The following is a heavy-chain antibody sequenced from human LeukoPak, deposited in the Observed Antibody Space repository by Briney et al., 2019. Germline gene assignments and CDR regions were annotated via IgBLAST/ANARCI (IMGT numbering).Heavy chain of an antibody. CDR1: GFDFSTYE. J-gene: IGHJ4*02. D-gene: IGHD5-24*01. CDR2: TSSSGNTI. V-gene: IGHV3-48*03. Sequence: GGSLRLSCAASGFDFSTYEMNWVRQAPGKGLGWLSYTSSSGNTIYYADSVMGRFTISRDNAKRSLYLQMNGLRAEDTAVYYCARIGRWLQPLDYWGQGTLVTVSS. CDR3: ARIGRWLQPLDY.